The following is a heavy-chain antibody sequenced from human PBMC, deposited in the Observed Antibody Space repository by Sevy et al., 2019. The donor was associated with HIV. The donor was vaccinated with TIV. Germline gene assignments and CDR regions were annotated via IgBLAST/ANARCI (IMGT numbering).Heavy chain of an antibody. D-gene: IGHD2-21*02. Sequence: ASVKVSCKASGGTFSSYAISWVRQAPGQGLEWMGGIIPIFGTANYAQKFQGRVTITADESTSTAYMELGSLRSEDTAVYYCARDTLAYCGGDCYHDAFDIWGQGTMVTVSS. CDR1: GGTFSSYA. V-gene: IGHV1-69*13. CDR2: IIPIFGTA. CDR3: ARDTLAYCGGDCYHDAFDI. J-gene: IGHJ3*02.